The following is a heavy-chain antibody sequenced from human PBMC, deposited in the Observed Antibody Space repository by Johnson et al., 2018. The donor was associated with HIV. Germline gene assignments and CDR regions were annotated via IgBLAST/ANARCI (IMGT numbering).Heavy chain of an antibody. D-gene: IGHD1-26*01. CDR2: INSDGSST. V-gene: IGHV3-74*01. CDR3: AREGAWEVRPGAFDI. Sequence: EKLVESGGGVVRPGGSLRLSCAASGFTFSNYWMHWVRQAPGKGLVWVSRINSDGSSTNYADSVKGRCTIARENSKNTLSLQMSSLRVEDTAVYYCAREGAWEVRPGAFDIWGQGTMVTVSS. CDR1: GFTFSNYW. J-gene: IGHJ3*02.